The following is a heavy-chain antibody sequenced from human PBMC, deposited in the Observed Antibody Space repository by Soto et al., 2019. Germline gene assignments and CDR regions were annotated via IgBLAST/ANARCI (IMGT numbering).Heavy chain of an antibody. V-gene: IGHV3-23*01. D-gene: IGHD3-10*01. CDR1: GFTFSSYA. J-gene: IGHJ4*02. Sequence: PGGSLRLSCAASGFTFSSYAMSWVRQAPGKGLEWVSAISGSGGSTYYADSVKGRLTISRDNSKNTLYLQMNCLRAEDTAVYYCAKKLNYYGSGSYNYCFDYWGQGTLVTVSS. CDR3: AKKLNYYGSGSYNYCFDY. CDR2: ISGSGGST.